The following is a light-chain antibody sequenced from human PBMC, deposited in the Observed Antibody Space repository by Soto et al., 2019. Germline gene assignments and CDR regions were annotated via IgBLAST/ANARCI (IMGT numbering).Light chain of an antibody. Sequence: QSALNQPASVSGSPGQSVTISCTATSSDVEKYKLVSWYQQHPGKAPKLIIYEVTKRPSGVSNRFSGSKSANTASLTISGLQPEDEADYYCCSSVGSYVFGTGTKVTVL. V-gene: IGLV2-23*02. CDR3: CSSVGSYV. J-gene: IGLJ1*01. CDR2: EVT. CDR1: SSDVEKYKL.